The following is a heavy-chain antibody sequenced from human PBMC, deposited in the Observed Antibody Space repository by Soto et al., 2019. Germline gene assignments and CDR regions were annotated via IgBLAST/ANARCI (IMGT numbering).Heavy chain of an antibody. J-gene: IGHJ4*02. CDR3: AREEGHFGSGTYPLDY. V-gene: IGHV1-3*01. Sequence: QVQLVQSGAELKKPGASVKVSCKASGYTFTAYAIHWVRQAPGHRPEWMGWINPGNGYSGYSQKFQGRVTITRDTPATMVYMELSSLRSEDTAVYFCAREEGHFGSGTYPLDYWGQGALVTVSS. CDR2: INPGNGYS. D-gene: IGHD3-10*01. CDR1: GYTFTAYA.